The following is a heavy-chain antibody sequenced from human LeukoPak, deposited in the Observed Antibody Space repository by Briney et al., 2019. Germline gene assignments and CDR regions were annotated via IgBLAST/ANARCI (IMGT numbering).Heavy chain of an antibody. CDR3: ARDNWGYFDYFDY. V-gene: IGHV4-59*12. CDR2: IYYSGST. CDR1: GGSISSYY. D-gene: IGHD7-27*01. J-gene: IGHJ4*02. Sequence: SETLSLTCTVSGGSISSYYWSWIRQPPGKGLEWIGYIYYSGSTNYNPSLKSRVTMSVDTSKNQFSLKLSSVTAADTAVYYCARDNWGYFDYFDYWGQGTLVTVSS.